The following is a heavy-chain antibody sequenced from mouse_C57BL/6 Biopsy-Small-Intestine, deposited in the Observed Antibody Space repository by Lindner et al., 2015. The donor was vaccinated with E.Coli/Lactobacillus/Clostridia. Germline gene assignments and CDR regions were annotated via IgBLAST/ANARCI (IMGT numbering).Heavy chain of an antibody. CDR1: GYSFTSYG. CDR3: ARDFCSGGTCYPPIDY. D-gene: IGHD5-1*01. V-gene: IGHV1-7*01. Sequence: SVKVSCKASGYSFTSYGISWVRQAPGQGLEWMGWISAYNGNTNYAQKFQDRVTMTTDTSTSTAYMELKTLRSDDTAVYYCARDFCSGGTCYPPIDYWGQGTLVTVSS. CDR2: ISAYNGNT. J-gene: IGHJ4*01.